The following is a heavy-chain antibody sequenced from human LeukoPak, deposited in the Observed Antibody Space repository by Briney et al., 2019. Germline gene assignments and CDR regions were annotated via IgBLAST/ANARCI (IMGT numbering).Heavy chain of an antibody. D-gene: IGHD5-24*01. J-gene: IGHJ6*02. Sequence: ASVKVSCKPSGYTFTSYYMHWVRQPPRQGLEWMGIINPSGGSTSYAQKSQGRVTMTRDTSTSTVYMELSSLRSEDTAVYYCARAREANYGMDVWGQGTTVTVSS. V-gene: IGHV1-46*01. CDR1: GYTFTSYY. CDR2: INPSGGST. CDR3: ARAREANYGMDV.